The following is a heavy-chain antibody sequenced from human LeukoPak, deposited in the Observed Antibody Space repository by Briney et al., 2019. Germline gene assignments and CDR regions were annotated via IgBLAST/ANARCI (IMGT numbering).Heavy chain of an antibody. V-gene: IGHV1-69*01. J-gene: IGHJ6*02. D-gene: IGHD3-22*01. CDR3: ARAPVGGRWIVVVITGPYYYYGMDV. Sequence: SVNVSCTASGGTFSSYAISWVRQAPGQGLEWMGGIIPIFGTANYAQKFQGRVTITADESTSTAYMELSSLRSEDTAVYYCARAPVGGRWIVVVITGPYYYYGMDVWGQGTTVTVSS. CDR1: GGTFSSYA. CDR2: IIPIFGTA.